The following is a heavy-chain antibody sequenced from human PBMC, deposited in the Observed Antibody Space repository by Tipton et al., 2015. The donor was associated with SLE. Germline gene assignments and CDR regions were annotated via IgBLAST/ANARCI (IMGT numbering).Heavy chain of an antibody. CDR1: GYPIRSGYF. CDR3: ARAGTLTLAGFDS. V-gene: IGHV4-38-2*02. J-gene: IGHJ4*02. Sequence: LRLSCSVSGYPIRSGYFWGWIRQPPGKGLEWLGSVWQSGSTYLNPSHKGRLSLSVDTSKNQFSLRLSAATAADTARYFCARAGTLTLAGFDSWGQGILVTVSS. D-gene: IGHD6-19*01. CDR2: VWQSGST.